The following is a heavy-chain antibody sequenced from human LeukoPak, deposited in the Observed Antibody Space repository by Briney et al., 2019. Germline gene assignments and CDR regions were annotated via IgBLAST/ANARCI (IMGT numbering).Heavy chain of an antibody. D-gene: IGHD3-10*01. CDR2: ITGSGTNT. V-gene: IGHV3-23*01. CDR3: AKRGSVRLRGAIDL. Sequence: GGSLRLSCVTSGFTFSSYAMTWLRQVPGKGLEWVSTITGSGTNTHYADSVKGRFTISRDRSKYTVYLQMDGLRAEDTALYYCAKRGSVRLRGAIDLWGQGTLVTVSS. CDR1: GFTFSSYA. J-gene: IGHJ4*02.